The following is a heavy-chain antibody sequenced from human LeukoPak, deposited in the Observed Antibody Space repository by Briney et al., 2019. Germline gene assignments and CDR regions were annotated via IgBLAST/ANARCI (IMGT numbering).Heavy chain of an antibody. CDR1: GGSISSYY. D-gene: IGHD2-15*01. J-gene: IGHJ3*02. CDR2: IYYSGST. V-gene: IGHV4-59*01. Sequence: PSETLSLTCTVSGGSISSYYWSWIRQPPGKGLEWIGYIYYSGSTNHNPSLKSRVRTSVDTSKKQFSLKLSSVTAADTAVYYCARAPRGVVVKSDAFDIWGQGTMVTVSS. CDR3: ARAPRGVVVKSDAFDI.